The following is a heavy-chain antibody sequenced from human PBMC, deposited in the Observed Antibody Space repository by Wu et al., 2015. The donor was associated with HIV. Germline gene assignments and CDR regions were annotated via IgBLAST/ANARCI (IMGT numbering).Heavy chain of an antibody. CDR2: ITGSGAYT. Sequence: EVQLLESGGGLVQPGGSLRLSCAASGFTFSTYAMNWVRQTPEKGLEWVSLITGSGAYTTYADSVKGRFTISRDNSKNTLSLQMNSLRAEDTAIYYCAKDLGPKTGRPIDYWGQGTLVTVSS. J-gene: IGHJ4*02. CDR3: AKDLGPKTGRPIDY. CDR1: GFTFSTYA. D-gene: IGHD3-10*01. V-gene: IGHV3-23*01.